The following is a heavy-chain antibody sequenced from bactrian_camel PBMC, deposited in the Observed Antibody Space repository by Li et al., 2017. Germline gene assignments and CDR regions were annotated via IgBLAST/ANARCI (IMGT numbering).Heavy chain of an antibody. CDR2: IDTDGGT. D-gene: IGHD7*01. V-gene: IGHV3S55*01. Sequence: QVQLVESGGGSVQAGGALRLSCKATGYGYRNYYMAWFRQAPGKEREGVAAIDTDGGTHYTDSVKARFTNSKDNSKNTLYLQMNSLQPEDTGMYYCVADGGDVAPVHSLLAVAYNNWGPGTQVTVS. J-gene: IGHJ4*01. CDR1: GYGYRNYY. CDR3: VADGGDVAPVHSLLAVAYNN.